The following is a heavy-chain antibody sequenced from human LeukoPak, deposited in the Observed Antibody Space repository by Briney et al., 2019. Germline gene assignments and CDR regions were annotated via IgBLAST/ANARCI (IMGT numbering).Heavy chain of an antibody. D-gene: IGHD3-16*01. Sequence: SETQSLTCTVSGRSINNYYWTWIRQPPGKGLEWIGYVYHSGSTNYKPSLKSRLTMSIDTSSNQFSLKLSSVTAADTAVYYCARAPGGAHGPFEYWGQGTLVTVSS. J-gene: IGHJ4*02. CDR3: ARAPGGAHGPFEY. CDR2: VYHSGST. CDR1: GRSINNYY. V-gene: IGHV4-59*01.